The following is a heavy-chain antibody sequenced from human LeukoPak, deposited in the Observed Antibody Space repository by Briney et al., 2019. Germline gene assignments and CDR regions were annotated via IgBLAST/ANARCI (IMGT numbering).Heavy chain of an antibody. Sequence: ASVKVSCKASGYTFTSYDINWVRQATGQGLEWMGWMNPNSGNTGCAQKFQGRVTMTRNTSISTAYMELSSLRSEDTAVYYCARSWIAARWGYGYWGQGTLVTVSS. CDR3: ARSWIAARWGYGY. CDR2: MNPNSGNT. CDR1: GYTFTSYD. V-gene: IGHV1-8*01. D-gene: IGHD6-6*01. J-gene: IGHJ4*02.